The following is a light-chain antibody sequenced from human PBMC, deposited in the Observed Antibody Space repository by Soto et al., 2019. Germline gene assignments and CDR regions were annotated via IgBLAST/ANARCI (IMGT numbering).Light chain of an antibody. Sequence: DIVMTQSPDSLAVSLGERATINCKSSQSVLYTSNNKNYLAWYQQKPGQPPKLLIYWASTRESGVPDRFSGSGSGTDFTLTISSLQAADVAVYYCQQYYSIPWTFGQGTKVEIK. V-gene: IGKV4-1*01. CDR3: QQYYSIPWT. CDR2: WAS. J-gene: IGKJ1*01. CDR1: QSVLYTSNNKNY.